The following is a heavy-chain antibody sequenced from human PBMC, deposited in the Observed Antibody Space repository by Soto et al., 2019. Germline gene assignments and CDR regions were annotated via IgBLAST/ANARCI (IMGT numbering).Heavy chain of an antibody. V-gene: IGHV1-69*13. J-gene: IGHJ6*02. D-gene: IGHD3-10*01. CDR3: ARDRRITMVRGVISSGMDV. Sequence: SVKVSCKASGGTFSSYAISWVGQAPGQGLEWMGGIIPIFGTANYAQKFQGRVTITADESTSTAYMELSSLRSEDTAVYYCARDRRITMVRGVISSGMDVWGQGTTVTVSS. CDR2: IIPIFGTA. CDR1: GGTFSSYA.